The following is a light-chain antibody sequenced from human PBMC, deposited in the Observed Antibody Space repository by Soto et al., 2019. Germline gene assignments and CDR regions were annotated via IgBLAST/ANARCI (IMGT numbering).Light chain of an antibody. Sequence: EIVLPQSPGTLSLSPGKRATLSCRASQSISSSYLAWYPQRPGQAPRLLIYGASSMATGIPARFSGSGSGIEFTLTISRLEPEDFAVYSCQQYNNWPPLTFGGGTKVQIK. CDR1: QSISSSY. CDR3: QQYNNWPPLT. CDR2: GAS. J-gene: IGKJ4*01. V-gene: IGKV3-20*01.